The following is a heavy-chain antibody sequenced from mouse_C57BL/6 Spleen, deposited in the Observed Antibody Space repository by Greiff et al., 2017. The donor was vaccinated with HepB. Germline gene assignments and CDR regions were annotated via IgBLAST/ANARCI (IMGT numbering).Heavy chain of an antibody. CDR1: GFTFSDYY. CDR3: ASRRRGYYAMDY. J-gene: IGHJ4*01. D-gene: IGHD2-12*01. V-gene: IGHV5-16*01. Sequence: EVKVVESEGGLVQPGSSMKLSCTASGFTFSDYYMAWVRQVPEKGLEWVANINYDGSSTYYLDSLKSRFIISRDNAKNILYLQMSSLKSEDTATYYCASRRRGYYAMDYWGQGTSVTVSS. CDR2: INYDGSST.